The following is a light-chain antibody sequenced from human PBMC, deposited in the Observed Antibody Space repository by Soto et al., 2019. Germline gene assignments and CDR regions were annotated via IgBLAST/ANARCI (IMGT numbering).Light chain of an antibody. CDR2: DVS. J-gene: IGLJ1*01. CDR3: ASYTTSSTSV. CDR1: SSDVGGYSY. Sequence: QSALTQPASVSGSPGQSIAISCTGTSSDVGGYSYVSWYQQQPGKAPKLVISDVSNRPSGVSDRFSGSKSGNTASLTISGLQTEDEADYYCASYTTSSTSVLGTGTKVTV. V-gene: IGLV2-14*01.